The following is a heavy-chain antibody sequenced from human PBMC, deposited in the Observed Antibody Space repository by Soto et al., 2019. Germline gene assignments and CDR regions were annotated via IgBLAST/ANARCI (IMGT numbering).Heavy chain of an antibody. Sequence: QVQLVQSGAEVKKPGSSVKVSCKASGGTFSSYAISWVRQAPGQGLEWMGGIIPIFGTANYAQKFQGRVTITADESTSTAYMELSSLRAEDTAVYYCARDEGETSGYCSGGSCYPPFGPWGQGTLVTVSS. V-gene: IGHV1-69*01. CDR2: IIPIFGTA. D-gene: IGHD2-15*01. J-gene: IGHJ5*02. CDR3: ARDEGETSGYCSGGSCYPPFGP. CDR1: GGTFSSYA.